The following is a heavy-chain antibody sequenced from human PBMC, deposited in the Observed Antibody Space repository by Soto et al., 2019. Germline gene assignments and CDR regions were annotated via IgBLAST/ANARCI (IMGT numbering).Heavy chain of an antibody. CDR3: ARTLGYCSSTSCTYYYYYGMDV. V-gene: IGHV3-7*05. CDR2: IKQDGSEK. CDR1: GFTFSSYW. D-gene: IGHD2-2*01. Sequence: GGSLRLSCAASGFTFSSYWMSWVRQAPGKGLEWVANIKQDGSEKYYVDSVKGRFTISRDNAKNSLYLQMNSLRAEDTAVYYCARTLGYCSSTSCTYYYYYGMDVWGQGTTVTVSS. J-gene: IGHJ6*02.